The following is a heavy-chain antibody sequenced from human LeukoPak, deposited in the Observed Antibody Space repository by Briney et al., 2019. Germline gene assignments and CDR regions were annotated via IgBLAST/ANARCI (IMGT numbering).Heavy chain of an antibody. CDR3: ARILRITIFGVVPAPLDV. J-gene: IGHJ6*04. CDR1: GGSFSGYY. D-gene: IGHD3-3*01. V-gene: IGHV4-34*01. Sequence: PSETLSLTCAVYGGSFSGYYWSWIRQPPAKGREWIGEINHSGSTNYNPSLKSRVTISVDTSKNQFSLKLSSVTAADTAVYYCARILRITIFGVVPAPLDVWGKGTTVTVSS. CDR2: INHSGST.